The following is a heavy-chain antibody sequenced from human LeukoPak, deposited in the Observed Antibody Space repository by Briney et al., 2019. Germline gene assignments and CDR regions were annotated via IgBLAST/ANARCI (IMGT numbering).Heavy chain of an antibody. Sequence: SETLSLTCTASGGSISSHYWSWIRQPPGKGLEWIGYIYYSGSTNYNPSHKSRVTISVDTSKNQFSLKLSSVTAADTAVYYCATGRRQWPFDYWGQGTLVTVSS. J-gene: IGHJ4*02. CDR3: ATGRRQWPFDY. D-gene: IGHD6-19*01. V-gene: IGHV4-59*11. CDR1: GGSISSHY. CDR2: IYYSGST.